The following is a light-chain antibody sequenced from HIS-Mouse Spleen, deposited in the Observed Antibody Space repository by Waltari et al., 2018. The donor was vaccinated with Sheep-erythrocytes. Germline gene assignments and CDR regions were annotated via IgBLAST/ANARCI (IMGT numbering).Light chain of an antibody. CDR2: LGS. CDR1: QSLLHSNGYNS. J-gene: IGKJ4*01. V-gene: IGKV2-28*01. Sequence: DIVMTQSPLSLPVTPGEPASIPCRSSQSLLHSNGYNSLDWYLQKQGQSPQLRIYLGSNRASGVPDRFSGSGSGTDFTLKISRVEAEDVGVYYCMQALQTPLTFGGGTKVEIK. CDR3: MQALQTPLT.